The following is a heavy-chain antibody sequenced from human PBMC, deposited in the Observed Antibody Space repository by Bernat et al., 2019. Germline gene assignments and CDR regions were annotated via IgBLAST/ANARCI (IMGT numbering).Heavy chain of an antibody. CDR2: ISGSGANM. J-gene: IGHJ3*02. Sequence: EVQLLESGGGLVQPGGSLRLSCAASGFTFTNYGMNWVRQAPGKGLEWVSGISGSGANMYYADSVKGRFTISRDNSKNTRYLQMVGLRAGDTAIYYCAKSRIAAAGAFDIWGQGTMVTVSS. CDR1: GFTFTNYG. D-gene: IGHD6-13*01. CDR3: AKSRIAAAGAFDI. V-gene: IGHV3-23*01.